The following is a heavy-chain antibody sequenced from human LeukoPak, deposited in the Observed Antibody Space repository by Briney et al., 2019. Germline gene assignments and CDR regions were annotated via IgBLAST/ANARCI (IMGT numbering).Heavy chain of an antibody. Sequence: SETLSLTCTVSRGSLSSSSCYWGWIRQPPGKGLEWIGSVYYSGSTYYNPSLKSRVTISVDTSKNQFSLNLSSVTASDTAVYYCATGRYYYDSSGQFVPSRLDIWGQGTMVTVSS. CDR1: RGSLSSSSCY. V-gene: IGHV4-39*01. J-gene: IGHJ3*02. CDR3: ATGRYYYDSSGQFVPSRLDI. CDR2: VYYSGST. D-gene: IGHD3-22*01.